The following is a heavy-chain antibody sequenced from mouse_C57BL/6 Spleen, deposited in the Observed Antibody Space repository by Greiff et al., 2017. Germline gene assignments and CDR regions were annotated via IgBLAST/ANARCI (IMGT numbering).Heavy chain of an antibody. V-gene: IGHV1-69*01. CDR1: GYTFTSYW. J-gene: IGHJ1*03. D-gene: IGHD1-1*01. CDR2: IDPSDSYT. Sequence: QVQLQQPGAELVMPGASVKLSCKASGYTFTSYWMHWVKQRPGQGLEWIGEIDPSDSYTNYNQKFKGKSTLTVDKSSSTAYMQLSSLTSEDSAVYYCARPYYGSSYWYFDVWGTGTTGTVSS. CDR3: ARPYYGSSYWYFDV.